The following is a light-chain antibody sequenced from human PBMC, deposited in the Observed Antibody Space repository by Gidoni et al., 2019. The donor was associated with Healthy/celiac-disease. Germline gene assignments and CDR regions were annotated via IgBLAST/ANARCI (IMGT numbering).Light chain of an antibody. CDR1: QGISSY. Sequence: AIRMTQSPSSFSASTGDRVTITCRASQGISSYLAWYQQKPGKAPKLLIYAASTLQSGVPSRFSGSGSGTDFTLTISCLLSEDFATYYCQQYYSYPCAFGQGTKVEIK. CDR3: QQYYSYPCA. CDR2: AAS. V-gene: IGKV1-8*01. J-gene: IGKJ1*01.